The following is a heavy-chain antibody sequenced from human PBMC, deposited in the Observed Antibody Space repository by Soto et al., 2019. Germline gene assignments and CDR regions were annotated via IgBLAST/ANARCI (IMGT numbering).Heavy chain of an antibody. CDR3: AKGWSGGRYARTGFDL. Sequence: QVQLVQSGAEVKKPGASVKVSCKASGYTFSTYDINWVRQATGQGLEWMGWMNPNRGNTGYAQKFQGRVTMTRNTSISTAYMELSSLRSEDTAVYYCAKGWSGGRYARTGFDLWGQGTLVTVSS. J-gene: IGHJ5*02. CDR1: GYTFSTYD. D-gene: IGHD3-3*01. CDR2: MNPNRGNT. V-gene: IGHV1-8*01.